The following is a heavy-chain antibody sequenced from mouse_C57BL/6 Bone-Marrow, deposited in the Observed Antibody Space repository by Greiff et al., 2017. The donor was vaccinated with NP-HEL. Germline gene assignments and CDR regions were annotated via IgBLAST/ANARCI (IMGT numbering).Heavy chain of an antibody. Sequence: QVQLKQSGAELVKPGASVKISCKASGYAFSSYWMNWVKQRPGKGLEWIGQIYPGDGDTNYNGKFKGKATLTADKSSSTAYMQLSSLTSEDSAVYFCAREKIPLYYDSYFDYWGQGTTRTVSS. CDR3: AREKIPLYYDSYFDY. V-gene: IGHV1-80*01. CDR1: GYAFSSYW. J-gene: IGHJ2*01. CDR2: IYPGDGDT. D-gene: IGHD2-4*01.